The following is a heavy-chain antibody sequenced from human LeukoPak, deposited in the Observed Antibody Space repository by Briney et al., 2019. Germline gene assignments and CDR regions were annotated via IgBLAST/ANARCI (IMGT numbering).Heavy chain of an antibody. Sequence: GASVKVSCKASGYTFTSYGISWVRQAPGQGLEWMGWISAYNGNTNYAQKLQGRVTMTTDTSTSTAYMELRSLRSDDTAVYYCARIRPPLNDYGGSPLDCWGQGTLVTVSS. CDR1: GYTFTSYG. V-gene: IGHV1-18*01. J-gene: IGHJ4*02. CDR2: ISAYNGNT. CDR3: ARIRPPLNDYGGSPLDC. D-gene: IGHD4-23*01.